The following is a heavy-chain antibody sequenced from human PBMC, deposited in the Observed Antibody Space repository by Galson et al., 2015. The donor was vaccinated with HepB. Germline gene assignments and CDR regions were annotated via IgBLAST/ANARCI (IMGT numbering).Heavy chain of an antibody. Sequence: SLRLSCAASGFTFSDYWMHWVRQAPGKGLVWVSRINHDGTSTVYADSVKGRFTISRGNAKNTLYLQMNSLRAEDTAVYYCARVETYITGWPFRWDQGTLVTVSS. J-gene: IGHJ4*02. CDR2: INHDGTST. CDR3: ARVETYITGWPFR. CDR1: GFTFSDYW. D-gene: IGHD6-19*01. V-gene: IGHV3-74*01.